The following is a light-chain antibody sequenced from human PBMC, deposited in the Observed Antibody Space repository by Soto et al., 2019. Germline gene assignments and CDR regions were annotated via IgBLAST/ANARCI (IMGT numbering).Light chain of an antibody. Sequence: EIVLTQSPGILSLSPGERATLSCRASQSVSGNYLAWYQQKPGQSPRLLIYGSADRATGIPDRFSGSGSGTDFTLTIISVDHEAFAVYYCQQYCSSPLYTFGQGNTVEFK. V-gene: IGKV3-20*01. CDR1: QSVSGNY. J-gene: IGKJ2*01. CDR3: QQYCSSPLYT. CDR2: GSA.